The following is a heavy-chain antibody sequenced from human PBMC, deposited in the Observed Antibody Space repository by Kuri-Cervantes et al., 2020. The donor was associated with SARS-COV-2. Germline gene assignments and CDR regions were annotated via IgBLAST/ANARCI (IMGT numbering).Heavy chain of an antibody. D-gene: IGHD3-3*01. V-gene: IGHV4-38-2*01. J-gene: IGHJ4*02. Sequence: SETLSLTCAVSLYSISSGYYWDWIRQSPGKGPEWIGSIFHSGTTYYNPSLRSRVYISLDTSKNQFFLNVTSVTAADTAVYYCARTLTRFLEWFLFDYWGQGTLVTVSS. CDR2: IFHSGTT. CDR1: LYSISSGYY. CDR3: ARTLTRFLEWFLFDY.